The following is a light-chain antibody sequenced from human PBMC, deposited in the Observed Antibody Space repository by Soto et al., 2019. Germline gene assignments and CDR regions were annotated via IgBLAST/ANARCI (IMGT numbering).Light chain of an antibody. J-gene: IGKJ4*01. CDR2: AAS. Sequence: DIQMTQSPSSLSAFVGDTVTIACRATQNISNFLAWYQHKTGKVTTLLIYAASTLQSGVPSRFSGSGSGTDITLTISSLQPEAVETEYCQKCKIAPCTFSGGNKVEMK. CDR3: QKCKIAPCT. V-gene: IGKV1-27*01. CDR1: QNISNF.